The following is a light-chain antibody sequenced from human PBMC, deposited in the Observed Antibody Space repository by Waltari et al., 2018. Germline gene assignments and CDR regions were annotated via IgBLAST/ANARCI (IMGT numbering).Light chain of an antibody. CDR1: QNIFNY. V-gene: IGKV1-39*01. CDR3: QQTASAPIT. CDR2: SAS. J-gene: IGKJ1*01. Sequence: DIQMTQSPSSLSASVGDRVTITCWASQNIFNYLYWYHQKPGKAPKLLISSASILQSGVPSRFGGSGFGTDFALTITGLQPEDFGTYYCQQTASAPITFGRGTKVDIK.